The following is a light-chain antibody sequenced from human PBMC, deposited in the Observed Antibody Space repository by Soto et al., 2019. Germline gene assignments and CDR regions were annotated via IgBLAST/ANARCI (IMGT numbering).Light chain of an antibody. V-gene: IGKV3-20*01. CDR1: RSVANVA. Sequence: PGEIATLASRTSRSVANVAVSWLHKTPRQSRRLIIYGALNRPTRIPDRFGGSGSGTDFNLTISRLEPEDFAVYYCQQYSSTPRTFGQGTKVDIK. J-gene: IGKJ1*01. CDR2: GAL. CDR3: QQYSSTPRT.